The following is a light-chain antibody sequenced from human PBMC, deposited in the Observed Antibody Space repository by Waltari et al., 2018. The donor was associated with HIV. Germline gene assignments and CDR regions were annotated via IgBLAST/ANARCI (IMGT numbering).Light chain of an antibody. J-gene: IGLJ2*01. CDR2: AVT. Sequence: QSALAQPRSVSGSPGQSVPISCTGTSSDVGGYSYVSWYQQHPGTAPKLMTSAVTKRPSGVPDRFSGSKSGNTASLTISGLQTEDEADYYCCSYAGSHVLFGGGTKLTVL. V-gene: IGLV2-11*01. CDR3: CSYAGSHVL. CDR1: SSDVGGYSY.